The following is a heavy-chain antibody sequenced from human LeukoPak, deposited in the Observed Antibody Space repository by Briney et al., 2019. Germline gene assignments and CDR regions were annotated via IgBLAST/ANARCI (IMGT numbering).Heavy chain of an antibody. CDR2: ITYSGSI. CDR1: GGSFSGKY. CDR3: ARDLMT. Sequence: PSETLSLTCAVYGGSFSGKYWTWIRQPPGKGLEWIGEITYSGSIYYKPSLKSRVTISVDTSKNQLSLELNSVTAADTAMYYCARDLMTWGQGTLVAVSS. J-gene: IGHJ4*02. V-gene: IGHV4-34*01.